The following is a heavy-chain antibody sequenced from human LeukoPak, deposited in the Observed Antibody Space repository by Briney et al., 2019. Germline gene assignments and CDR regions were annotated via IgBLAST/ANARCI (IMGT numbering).Heavy chain of an antibody. D-gene: IGHD3-10*01. CDR2: VVVGSGNT. V-gene: IGHV1-58*02. Sequence: ASVKVSCTASGFTFTRSAMQGVRQARGQGREWIGWVVVGSGNTKYAQKFQERVTITRDMSTGTAYMELSSLRSEDTAVYYCAASGFGFGELPSYFYYYMDVWGKGTTVTISS. CDR3: AASGFGFGELPSYFYYYMDV. J-gene: IGHJ6*03. CDR1: GFTFTRSA.